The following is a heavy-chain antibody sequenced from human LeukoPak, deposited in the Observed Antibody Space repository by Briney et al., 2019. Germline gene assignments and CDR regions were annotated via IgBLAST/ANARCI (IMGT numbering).Heavy chain of an antibody. D-gene: IGHD3-10*01. Sequence: ASVKVSCKASGYSFTAFYIHWVRQAPGQGLEWMGWIHPRRGDTRYAQKFQGRVTMARDTSISTVYMELSSLGSDATAVYYRARDGEYGTGSYYRGSFVYWGQGILVTVSS. CDR3: ARDGEYGTGSYYRGSFVY. V-gene: IGHV1-2*02. J-gene: IGHJ4*02. CDR1: GYSFTAFY. CDR2: IHPRRGDT.